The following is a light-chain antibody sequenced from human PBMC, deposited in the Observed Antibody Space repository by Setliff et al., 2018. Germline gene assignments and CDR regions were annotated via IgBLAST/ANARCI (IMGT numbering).Light chain of an antibody. J-gene: IGLJ3*02. CDR3: CSHTSSSTLSV. Sequence: QSALAQPRSVSGSPGQSVTISCTGASRDVGAYNYVSWYQQHPGKVPKLMIYDVTKRPSGVPDRFSGSKSGNTASLTVSGLQAEDEADYYCCSHTSSSTLSVFGGGTKVTVL. CDR2: DVT. CDR1: SRDVGAYNY. V-gene: IGLV2-11*01.